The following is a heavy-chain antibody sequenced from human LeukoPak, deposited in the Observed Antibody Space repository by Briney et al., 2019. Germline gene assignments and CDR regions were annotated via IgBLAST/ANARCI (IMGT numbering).Heavy chain of an antibody. V-gene: IGHV7-4-1*02. J-gene: IGHJ5*02. D-gene: IGHD3-22*01. CDR3: ARKDPNYYDSSGYFNWFDP. Sequence: ASVKVSCKASGYTFTSYAMNWVRQAPGQGLEWMGWINTNTGNPTYAQGFTGRFVFSLDTSVSTAYLQISSLKAEDTAVYYCARKDPNYYDSSGYFNWFDPWGQGTLVTVSS. CDR2: INTNTGNP. CDR1: GYTFTSYA.